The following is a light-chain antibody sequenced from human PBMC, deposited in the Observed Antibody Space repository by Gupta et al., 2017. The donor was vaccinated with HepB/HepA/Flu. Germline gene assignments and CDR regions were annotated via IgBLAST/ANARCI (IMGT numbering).Light chain of an antibody. CDR2: GAS. CDR3: QQYNNWPPFT. J-gene: IGKJ3*01. V-gene: IGKV3-15*01. CDR1: QSVSSN. Sequence: EIVMTQSPATLSVAPGERATLSSRASQSVSSNLAWYQQKPGQAPRLLIYGASTRATGIPARFSGSGSGTEFTLTISSLQSEDSAVYYCQQYNNWPPFTFGPGTKVDIK.